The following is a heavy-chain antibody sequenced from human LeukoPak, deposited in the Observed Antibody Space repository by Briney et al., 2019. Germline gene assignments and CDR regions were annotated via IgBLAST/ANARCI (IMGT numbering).Heavy chain of an antibody. D-gene: IGHD1-14*01. CDR3: ARDFGTTCWHTFDC. CDR2: TYYTSKWSN. V-gene: IGHV6-1*01. CDR1: GDSVSSKNGA. Sequence: SQTLSLTCVVSGDSVSSKNGASNWIRQSPSRGLEWLGRTYYTSKWSNDYAETMEGRMTISQDTSKSQYSLHLNSVTPDDTAVYYCARDFGTTCWHTFDCWGQGTLVTVSS. J-gene: IGHJ4*02.